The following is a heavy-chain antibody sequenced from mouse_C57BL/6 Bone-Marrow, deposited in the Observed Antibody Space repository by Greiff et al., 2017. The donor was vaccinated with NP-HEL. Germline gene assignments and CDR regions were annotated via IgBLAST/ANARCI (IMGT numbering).Heavy chain of an antibody. Sequence: VQLQQSGAELVKPGASVKISCKASGYAFSSYWLNWVKQRPGKGLEWIGQIYPGDGATTYNGKFKGKATLTADKSSSTAYMQLSSLTSEDSAVYFCARGLRRYFDYWGQGTTLTVSS. CDR2: IYPGDGAT. CDR1: GYAFSSYW. J-gene: IGHJ2*01. D-gene: IGHD2-12*01. CDR3: ARGLRRYFDY. V-gene: IGHV1-80*01.